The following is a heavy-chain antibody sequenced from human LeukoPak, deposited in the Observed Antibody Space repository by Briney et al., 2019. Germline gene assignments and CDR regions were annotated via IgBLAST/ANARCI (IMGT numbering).Heavy chain of an antibody. CDR1: GGTFSSYA. CDR2: IIPIFGTA. Sequence: SVNVSCKASGGTFSSYAISWVRQAPGQGLEWMGGIIPIFGTANYAQKFQGRVTITADESTSTAYMELSSLRSEDTAVYYCASRFYDILTGYENYFDYWGQGTLVTVSS. V-gene: IGHV1-69*13. J-gene: IGHJ4*02. D-gene: IGHD3-9*01. CDR3: ASRFYDILTGYENYFDY.